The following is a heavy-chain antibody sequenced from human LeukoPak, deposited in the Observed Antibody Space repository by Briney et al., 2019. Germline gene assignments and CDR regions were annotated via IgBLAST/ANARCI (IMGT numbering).Heavy chain of an antibody. CDR1: GYTFTGYY. D-gene: IGHD3-22*01. CDR3: ARDRYDYYDSSGYYYAY. Sequence: ASVKVSCKASGYTFTGYYMHWARQAPGQGLEWMGWINPNSGGTNYAQKFQGRVTMTRDTSISTAYMELSRLRSDDTAVYFCARDRYDYYDSSGYYYAYWGQGTLVTVSS. J-gene: IGHJ4*02. CDR2: INPNSGGT. V-gene: IGHV1-2*02.